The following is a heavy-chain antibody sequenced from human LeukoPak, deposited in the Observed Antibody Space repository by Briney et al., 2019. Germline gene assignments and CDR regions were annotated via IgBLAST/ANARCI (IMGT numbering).Heavy chain of an antibody. Sequence: GGSLRLSCAASGFTFSSYWMSWVRQAPGQGLEWVANIKQDGSEKNYVDSVKGRFTISRDNGKNSLYLQMNCLRAEDTAVYYCARWRLWFGEFDYWGQGTLVTVSS. CDR1: GFTFSSYW. D-gene: IGHD3-10*01. V-gene: IGHV3-7*01. CDR3: ARWRLWFGEFDY. CDR2: IKQDGSEK. J-gene: IGHJ4*02.